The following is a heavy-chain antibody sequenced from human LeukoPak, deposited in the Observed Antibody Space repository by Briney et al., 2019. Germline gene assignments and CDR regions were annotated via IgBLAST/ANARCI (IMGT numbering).Heavy chain of an antibody. D-gene: IGHD6-19*01. J-gene: IGHJ6*03. CDR1: GGTFISYA. V-gene: IGHV1-69*05. CDR2: IIPIFGTA. Sequence: ASVKVSCKASGGTFISYAISWVRQAPGQGLEWMGRIIPIFGTANYAQKFQGRVTITTDESTSTAYMELSSLRSEGTAVYYCARDLGIAVAAIGYYYYMDVWGKGTTVTVSS. CDR3: ARDLGIAVAAIGYYYYMDV.